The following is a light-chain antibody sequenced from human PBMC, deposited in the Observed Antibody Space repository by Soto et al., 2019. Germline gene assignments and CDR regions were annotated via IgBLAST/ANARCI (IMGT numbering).Light chain of an antibody. CDR2: GAF. J-gene: IGKJ4*01. CDR3: QQYNNWPLT. Sequence: EIVMTQSPATLSLSPGERATLSCRASQSVGSDFAWYQQKPAQAPRLLMYGAFTRATGVPDRFSGSGSGTAFTLTISSLQSEDFAVYYCQQYNNWPLTFGGGTKVEVK. CDR1: QSVGSD. V-gene: IGKV3-15*01.